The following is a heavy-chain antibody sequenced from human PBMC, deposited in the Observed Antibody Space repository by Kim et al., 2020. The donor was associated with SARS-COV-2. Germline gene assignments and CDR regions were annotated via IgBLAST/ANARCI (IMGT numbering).Heavy chain of an antibody. V-gene: IGHV3-21*01. CDR1: GFTFSSYS. CDR2: ISSSSSYI. D-gene: IGHD3-9*01. Sequence: GGSLRLSCAASGFTFSSYSMNWVRQAPGKGLEWVSSISSSSSYIYYADSVKGRFTISRDNAKNSLYLQMNSLRAEDTAVYYCARDVEYYDILTGYYKPYYFDYWGQEPWSPSPQ. J-gene: IGHJ4*01. CDR3: ARDVEYYDILTGYYKPYYFDY.